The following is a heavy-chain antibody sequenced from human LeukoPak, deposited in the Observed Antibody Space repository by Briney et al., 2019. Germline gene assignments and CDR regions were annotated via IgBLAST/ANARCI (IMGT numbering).Heavy chain of an antibody. CDR2: IIPIFGTA. J-gene: IGHJ6*02. CDR1: GGTFSSYA. CDR3: ARSDDSSGYYSFYYYYYGMDV. D-gene: IGHD3-22*01. Sequence: SVKVSCKASGGTFSSYAISWVRQAPGQGLEWMGGIIPIFGTANYAQKFQGGVTITADESTSTAYMELSSLRSEDTAVYYCARSDDSSGYYSFYYYYYGMDVWGQGTTVTVSS. V-gene: IGHV1-69*01.